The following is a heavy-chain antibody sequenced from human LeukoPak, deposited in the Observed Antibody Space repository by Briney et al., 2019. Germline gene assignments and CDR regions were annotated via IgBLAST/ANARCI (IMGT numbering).Heavy chain of an antibody. CDR2: IYYSGST. CDR3: ARAHSIASYYYGVDV. J-gene: IGHJ6*02. Sequence: SETLSLTCAVYGGSFSGYYWSWIRQPPGKGLEWIGNIYYSGSTYYSPSLTSRVTVSVDTSENQFSLKLSSVTAADTAVYYCARAHSIASYYYGVDVWGQGTTVTVSS. D-gene: IGHD2/OR15-2a*01. V-gene: IGHV4-34*01. CDR1: GGSFSGYY.